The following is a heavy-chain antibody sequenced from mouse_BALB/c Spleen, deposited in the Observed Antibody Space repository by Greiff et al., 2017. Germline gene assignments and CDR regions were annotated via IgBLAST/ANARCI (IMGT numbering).Heavy chain of an antibody. CDR3: ARGGYRYYFDY. D-gene: IGHD2-14*01. CDR1: GFTFSSYA. V-gene: IGHV5-6-5*01. CDR2: ISSGGST. Sequence: DVQLQESGGGLVKPGGSLKLSCAASGFTFSSYAMSWVRQTPEKRLEWVASISSGGSTYYPDSVKGRFTISRDNARNILYLQMSSLRSEDTAMYYCARGGYRYYFDYWGQGTTLTVSS. J-gene: IGHJ2*01.